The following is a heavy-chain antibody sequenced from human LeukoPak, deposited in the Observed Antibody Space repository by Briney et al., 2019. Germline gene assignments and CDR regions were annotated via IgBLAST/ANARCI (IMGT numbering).Heavy chain of an antibody. D-gene: IGHD5-24*01. CDR2: INSSGGST. Sequence: GASVKVSCKASGYIFTSYNMYWVRQAPGQGLEWMGIINSSGGSTNYAQKFQGRVTMTRDTSTSTVYMELSSLRSEDTAVYYCARVNLRPIIKFFDYWGQGSLVTVSS. CDR3: ARVNLRPIIKFFDY. V-gene: IGHV1-46*01. CDR1: GYIFTSYN. J-gene: IGHJ4*02.